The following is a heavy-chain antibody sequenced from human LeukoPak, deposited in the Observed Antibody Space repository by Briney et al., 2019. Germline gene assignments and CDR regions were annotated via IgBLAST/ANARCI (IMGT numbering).Heavy chain of an antibody. D-gene: IGHD6-19*01. CDR2: ISCDGSNK. J-gene: IGHJ6*02. V-gene: IGHV3-30*18. CDR1: GFTFSSYG. CDR3: AKGTETGWSKIFYYYYGMDV. Sequence: PGGSLRLSCAASGFTFSSYGMHWVRQAPGKGLEWVAVISCDGSNKYYADSVKGRFTISRDNSKNTLYLQMNSLRAEDTAVYYCAKGTETGWSKIFYYYYGMDVWGQGTTVTVSS.